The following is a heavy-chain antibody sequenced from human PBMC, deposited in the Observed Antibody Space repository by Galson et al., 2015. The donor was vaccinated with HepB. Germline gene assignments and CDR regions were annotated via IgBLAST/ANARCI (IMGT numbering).Heavy chain of an antibody. Sequence: SLRLSCAASGFTFSSWRIFWVRQAPGKVLEWVAVISADGSNKYYADSVKGRVTLSRDNFKNTVYLQMSNLRPEDTAVYYCARPLDFGEYSRPLGYWGQGTLVTVSS. CDR1: GFTFSSWR. J-gene: IGHJ4*02. CDR3: ARPLDFGEYSRPLGY. V-gene: IGHV3-30*15. D-gene: IGHD4-17*01. CDR2: ISADGSNK.